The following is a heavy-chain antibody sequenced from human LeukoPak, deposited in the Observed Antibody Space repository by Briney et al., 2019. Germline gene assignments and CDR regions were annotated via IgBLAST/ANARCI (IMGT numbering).Heavy chain of an antibody. D-gene: IGHD6-19*01. Sequence: SETLSLTCTVSGGSISSSSYYWGWIRQPPGKGLEWIGTIYFSGSTYYNPSLKSRVTISVDTFKNQFSLKLSSVTAADTAVYYCARESSYSSEYFDYWGQGTLVTVSS. J-gene: IGHJ4*02. V-gene: IGHV4-39*02. CDR3: ARESSYSSEYFDY. CDR1: GGSISSSSYY. CDR2: IYFSGST.